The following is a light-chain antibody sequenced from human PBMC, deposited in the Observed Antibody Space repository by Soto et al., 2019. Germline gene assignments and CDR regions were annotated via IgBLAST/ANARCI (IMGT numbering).Light chain of an antibody. V-gene: IGKV1-9*01. CDR2: AAS. CDR1: QGISSY. CDR3: QQYGTPLFT. Sequence: DIQLTQSPSFLSASVGDRVTITCRASQGISSYLAWYQQKPGKAPKLLIYAASTLQSGVPSRFSGSGSGTEFTLTISSLQPEDFAVYYCQQYGTPLFTFGPGTKVDIK. J-gene: IGKJ3*01.